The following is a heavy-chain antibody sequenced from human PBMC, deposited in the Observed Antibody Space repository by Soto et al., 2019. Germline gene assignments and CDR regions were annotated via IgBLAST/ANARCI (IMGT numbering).Heavy chain of an antibody. D-gene: IGHD6-19*01. CDR3: ARETSGWNDFDY. Sequence: PGGSLRLSCAASGFSFSSYGLHWVRQAPGKGLEWVAMISYEGRKKYYGDSVKGRFTISRDNSETTLYLEMNSLRAEDTAVYYCARETSGWNDFDYWGQGTLVTVSS. V-gene: IGHV3-33*01. CDR1: GFSFSSYG. J-gene: IGHJ4*02. CDR2: ISYEGRKK.